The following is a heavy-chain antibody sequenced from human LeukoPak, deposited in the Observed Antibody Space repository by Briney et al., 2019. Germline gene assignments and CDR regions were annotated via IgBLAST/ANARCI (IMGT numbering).Heavy chain of an antibody. CDR3: ALETGTAMVRKRVDY. CDR1: GGSISSSSYY. D-gene: IGHD5-18*01. Sequence: SETLSLTCTVSGGSISSSSYYWGWIRQPPGKGLEWIGSIYYSGSTYYNPSLKSRVTISVDTSKNQFSLKLSSVTAADTAVYYCALETGTAMVRKRVDYWGQGTLVTVSS. V-gene: IGHV4-39*01. J-gene: IGHJ4*02. CDR2: IYYSGST.